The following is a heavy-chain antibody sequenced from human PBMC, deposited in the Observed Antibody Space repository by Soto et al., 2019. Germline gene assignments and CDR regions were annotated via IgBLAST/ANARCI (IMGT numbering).Heavy chain of an antibody. CDR1: GFTFSSYA. CDR2: ISTSGDGT. D-gene: IGHD2-8*01. Sequence: VQLLESGGGLVQPGGSLRFSCAASGFTFSSYAMTWVRQAPGKGLEWVSGISTSGDGTYYADSVKGRFTISRDNSKNTLCLQMNSLRAEDTAVYYCATLARTKDFDYWGQGTLVTVSS. V-gene: IGHV3-23*01. J-gene: IGHJ4*02. CDR3: ATLARTKDFDY.